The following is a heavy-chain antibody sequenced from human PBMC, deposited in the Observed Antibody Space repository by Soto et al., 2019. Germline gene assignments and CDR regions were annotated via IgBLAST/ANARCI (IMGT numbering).Heavy chain of an antibody. V-gene: IGHV1-3*05. CDR3: ARAAGMVALDY. D-gene: IGHD5-18*01. CDR1: GYTFTRDD. Sequence: QVQLMQSGAGEKNPGASVKVSCKASGYTFTRDDMHWVRQAPGQGLEWMGRINAGDGYTKYSRDFQGRVTFSSDTAATTGYMTISSLRSEDTAIYYCARAAGMVALDYWGQGTLVTVSS. CDR2: INAGDGYT. J-gene: IGHJ4*02.